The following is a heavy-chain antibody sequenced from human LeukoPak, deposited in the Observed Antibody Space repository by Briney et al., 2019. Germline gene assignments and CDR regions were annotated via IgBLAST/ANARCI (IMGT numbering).Heavy chain of an antibody. Sequence: PSETLSLTCTVSGGSISSGSYYWSWIRQPAGKGLEWIGRIYTSGSTNYNPSLKSRVTISVDTSKNQFSLKLSSVTAADTAVYYCARGQYSGSGSYIDYWGQGTLVTVSS. CDR1: GGSISSGSYY. CDR2: IYTSGST. D-gene: IGHD3-10*01. J-gene: IGHJ4*02. CDR3: ARGQYSGSGSYIDY. V-gene: IGHV4-61*02.